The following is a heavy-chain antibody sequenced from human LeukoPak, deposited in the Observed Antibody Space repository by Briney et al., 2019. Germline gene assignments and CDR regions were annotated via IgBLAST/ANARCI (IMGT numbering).Heavy chain of an antibody. J-gene: IGHJ4*02. CDR2: ISYSGST. V-gene: IGHV4-59*08. CDR3: ARGLDYYGSGSSLDY. Sequence: PSETLSLTCTVFGDSISSYYWSWIRQSPRKGLEWIGYISYSGSTNYNPSLKSRVIISVDTSKNQFSLKLSSVTAADTAVYYCARGLDYYGSGSSLDYWGQGILVTVSS. CDR1: GDSISSYY. D-gene: IGHD3-10*01.